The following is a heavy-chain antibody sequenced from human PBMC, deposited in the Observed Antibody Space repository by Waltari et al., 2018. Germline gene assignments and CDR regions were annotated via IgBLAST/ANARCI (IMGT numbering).Heavy chain of an antibody. CDR3: ARGGEYVWKV. CDR1: GDSVNSDSW. V-gene: IGHV4-4*02. Sequence: QVQLQGSGPRLVKPSETLFLTCAMSGDSVNSDSWWTWARQRPGETLEWIAETFHTGSSHYNPSLQSRVTILLDKSKNQFSLEMKYVTAADTAVYYCARGGEYVWKVWGQGALVIVSS. D-gene: IGHD3-16*01. CDR2: TFHTGSS. J-gene: IGHJ4*02.